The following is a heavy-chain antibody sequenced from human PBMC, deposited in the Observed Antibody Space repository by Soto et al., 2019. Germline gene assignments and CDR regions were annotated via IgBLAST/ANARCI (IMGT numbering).Heavy chain of an antibody. D-gene: IGHD5-12*01. V-gene: IGHV1-18*04. Sequence: QLQLVQSGAEVERPGASVRVSCKAYGYPFSKYGISWIRQALGQGLEWMGWIKPDNGDTNYAQKFQGRVTMTTDTSSNTAYMELRSLRSDDTAVYYCATSYDSGFDPWGQGTLVSVSS. J-gene: IGHJ5*02. CDR2: IKPDNGDT. CDR1: GYPFSKYG. CDR3: ATSYDSGFDP.